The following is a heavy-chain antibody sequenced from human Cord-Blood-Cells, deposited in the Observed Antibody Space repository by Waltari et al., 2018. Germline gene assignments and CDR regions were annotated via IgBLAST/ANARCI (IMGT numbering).Heavy chain of an antibody. CDR1: GFTFSSYG. CDR2: ISYDGSNK. V-gene: IGHV3-30*18. CDR3: ANLGELGIFDY. Sequence: QVQLVESGGGVVQPGRSLRLSCAASGFTFSSYGMHWVRQAPGKGLEWVAVISYDGSNKYYADSVKGRFTISRDNSKNTLYLQMNSLRAEDTAVYYCANLGELGIFDYWGQGTLVTVSS. J-gene: IGHJ4*02. D-gene: IGHD1-26*01.